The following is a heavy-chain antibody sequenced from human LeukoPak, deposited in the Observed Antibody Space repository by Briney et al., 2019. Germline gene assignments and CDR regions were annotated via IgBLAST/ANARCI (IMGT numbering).Heavy chain of an antibody. V-gene: IGHV3-23*01. Sequence: GGSLRLSCVASGFTFSIFAMSWVRQAPGKGLEWVSAISGGGGSTYYADSVKGRFTISRDDSKNALYLQMNSLRAEDTAVYYCAKDSTDWYFDLWGRGTLVTVSS. CDR1: GFTFSIFA. D-gene: IGHD4-17*01. CDR3: AKDSTDWYFDL. J-gene: IGHJ2*01. CDR2: ISGGGGST.